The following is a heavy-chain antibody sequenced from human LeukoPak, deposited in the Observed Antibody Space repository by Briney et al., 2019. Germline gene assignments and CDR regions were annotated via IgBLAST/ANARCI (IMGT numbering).Heavy chain of an antibody. V-gene: IGHV1-8*02. D-gene: IGHD6-6*01. Sequence: GSSVKVSCKASGGTFSSYAINWVRQATGRGLEWMGWMNPNSGNTGYAQKFQGRVTMTRNTSISTAYMELSSLRSEDTAVYYCTRAVRSSIAARPEYYFDYWGQGTLVTVSS. CDR2: MNPNSGNT. J-gene: IGHJ4*02. CDR3: TRAVRSSIAARPEYYFDY. CDR1: GGTFSSYA.